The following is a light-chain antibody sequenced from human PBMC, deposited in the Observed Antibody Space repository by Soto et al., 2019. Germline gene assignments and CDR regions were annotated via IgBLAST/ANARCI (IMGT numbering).Light chain of an antibody. CDR2: AAS. Sequence: DIQMTQSPSSLSASVGDRVIITCRASQTISSHLNWYQQKPGKAPNLLVYAASSLQSGVPSRFSGSGSGTDFTLTISSLQPEDVATYYCQKYNSALTWTFGQGTKVDIK. J-gene: IGKJ1*01. V-gene: IGKV1-27*01. CDR1: QTISSH. CDR3: QKYNSALTWT.